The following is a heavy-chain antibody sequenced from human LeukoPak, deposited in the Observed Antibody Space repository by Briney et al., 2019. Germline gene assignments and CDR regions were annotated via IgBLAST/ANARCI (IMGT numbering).Heavy chain of an antibody. CDR2: ISSSSSYI. CDR3: ARDILEANWFDP. V-gene: IGHV3-21*01. Sequence: GGSLRLSCAACGFTFCSYSMNWVRQAPGKGLEWVSSISSSSSYIYYADSVKGRFTISRDNAKNSLYLQMNSLRAEDTAVYYCARDILEANWFDPWGQGTLVTVSS. D-gene: IGHD3-3*01. CDR1: GFTFCSYS. J-gene: IGHJ5*02.